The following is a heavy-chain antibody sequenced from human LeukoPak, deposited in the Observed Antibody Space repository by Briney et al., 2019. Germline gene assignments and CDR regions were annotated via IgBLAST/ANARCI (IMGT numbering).Heavy chain of an antibody. D-gene: IGHD3-16*01. CDR2: IKSDGITI. Sequence: PGGSLRLSCAASGFTFSNYMMHWVRHAPGKGLVWVSRIKSDGITITYADSVKGRFTISRDNAKNSLYLQMSNLRAEDTAVYFCARGGGLDAWGQGATVTVSS. J-gene: IGHJ6*02. CDR1: GFTFSNYM. CDR3: ARGGGLDA. V-gene: IGHV3-74*01.